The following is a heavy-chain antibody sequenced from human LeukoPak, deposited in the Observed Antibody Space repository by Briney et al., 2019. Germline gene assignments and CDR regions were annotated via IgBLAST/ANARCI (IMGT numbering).Heavy chain of an antibody. CDR2: IWYDGSNK. CDR3: ARDASIVGATYFNY. J-gene: IGHJ4*02. V-gene: IGHV3-33*01. Sequence: GVSLRLSCAASGFTFSSYGMHWVRQAPRKGLEWVAVIWYDGSNKYYADSVKCRFTISIDNSKNKMYLQMNRMRAEDTAVYYCARDASIVGATYFNYWGQGTLVTVSS. D-gene: IGHD1-26*01. CDR1: GFTFSSYG.